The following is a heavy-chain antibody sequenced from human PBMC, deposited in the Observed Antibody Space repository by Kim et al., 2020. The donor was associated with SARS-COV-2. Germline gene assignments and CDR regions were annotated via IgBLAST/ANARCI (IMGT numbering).Heavy chain of an antibody. CDR1: GGSISSSSYY. V-gene: IGHV4-39*07. CDR2: IYYSGST. CDR3: ARDGAYYERFKVDI. Sequence: SETLSLTCTVSGGSISSSSYYWGWIRQPPGKGLEWIGSIYYSGSTYYNPSLKSRVTISVDTSKNQFSLKLSSVTAADTAVYYCARDGAYYERFKVDIWGQGTMVTVSS. J-gene: IGHJ3*02. D-gene: IGHD3-22*01.